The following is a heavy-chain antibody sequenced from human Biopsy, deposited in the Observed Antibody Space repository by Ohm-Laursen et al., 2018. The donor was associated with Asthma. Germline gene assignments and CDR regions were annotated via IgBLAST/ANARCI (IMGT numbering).Heavy chain of an antibody. CDR2: IYYSGNT. J-gene: IGHJ4*02. CDR1: GGSIGTSTYY. Sequence: GTLSLTCSVSGGSIGTSTYYWGWIRQPPGKRLEWMAGIYYSGNTYYNPSLKSRVTISLDTSNNQLSLSYICVTAADTAVYYCARLWEEVDCWGQGTLVTVSS. D-gene: IGHD1-26*01. CDR3: ARLWEEVDC. V-gene: IGHV4-39*01.